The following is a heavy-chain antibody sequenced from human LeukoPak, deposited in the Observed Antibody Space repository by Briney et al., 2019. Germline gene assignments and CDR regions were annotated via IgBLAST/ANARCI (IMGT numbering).Heavy chain of an antibody. CDR1: GFTFSNYG. CDR3: AKLGFTIFGVVMEDYFDY. CDR2: LRYDESNK. Sequence: GGSLRLSCAASGFTFSNYGMHWVRQAPGKGLKWVAFLRYDESNKYYADSVKGRFTISRDNSKNTLYLQMNSLRAEDTAVYYCAKLGFTIFGVVMEDYFDYWGQGTLVTVSS. V-gene: IGHV3-30*02. J-gene: IGHJ4*02. D-gene: IGHD3-3*01.